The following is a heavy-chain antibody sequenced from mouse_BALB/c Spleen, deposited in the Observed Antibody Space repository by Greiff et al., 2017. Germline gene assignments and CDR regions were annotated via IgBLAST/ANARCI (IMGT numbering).Heavy chain of an antibody. CDR3: KYDDDPFAY. CDR1: GFNIIDYY. CDR2: IDPENGDT. Sequence: EVQLQQSGAELVRSGASVKLSCTASGFNIIDYYMHWVKQRPEQGLEWIGWIDPENGDTEYSPKFQGKATMTADTSSNTAYLQLSRLTSEDTAVYYSKYDDDPFAYWGQGTLVTVSA. D-gene: IGHD2-4*01. V-gene: IGHV14-4*02. J-gene: IGHJ3*01.